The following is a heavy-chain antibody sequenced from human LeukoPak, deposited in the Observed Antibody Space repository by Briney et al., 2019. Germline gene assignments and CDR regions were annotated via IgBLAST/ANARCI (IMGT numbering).Heavy chain of an antibody. CDR3: ASTTKGSTFDY. CDR2: MDPNSGNT. D-gene: IGHD5/OR15-5a*01. J-gene: IGHJ4*02. V-gene: IGHV1-8*01. CDR1: GYTFTSYD. Sequence: ASVKVSCKASGYTFTSYDINWVRQAPGQGLEWMGWMDPNSGNTGHAQNFQGRFTMTRSTSISTAYMELTSLRSEDTAVYYCASTTKGSTFDYWGQGTLVTVSS.